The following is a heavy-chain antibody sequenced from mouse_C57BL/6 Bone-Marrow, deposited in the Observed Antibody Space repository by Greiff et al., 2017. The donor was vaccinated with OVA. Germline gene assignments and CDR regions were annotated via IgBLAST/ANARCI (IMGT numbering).Heavy chain of an antibody. CDR1: GFTFSIYG. D-gene: IGHD2-3*01. Sequence: LFNPLFSLKLSCASSGFTFSIYGMSWVRQTPDKRLEWVATISSGGSYTYYPDSVKGRFTISRDNAKNTLYLQMSSLKSEDTAMYYCARSMIFDYWGQGTTLTVSS. CDR3: ARSMIFDY. V-gene: IGHV5-6*01. J-gene: IGHJ2*01. CDR2: ISSGGSYT.